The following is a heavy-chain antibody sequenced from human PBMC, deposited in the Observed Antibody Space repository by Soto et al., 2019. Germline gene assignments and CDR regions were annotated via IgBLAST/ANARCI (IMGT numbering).Heavy chain of an antibody. CDR2: INHSGST. J-gene: IGHJ5*02. V-gene: IGHV4-34*01. Sequence: QVQLQQWGAGLLKPSETLSLTCAVYGGSFSGYYWSWIRQPPGKGLEWIGEINHSGSTNYNPSLKGRVTISVDTAKNQYSLKLSSVTAADTAVYYCAKGLHLGELSLLSWFDPWGQGTLVTVSS. CDR3: AKGLHLGELSLLSWFDP. D-gene: IGHD3-16*02. CDR1: GGSFSGYY.